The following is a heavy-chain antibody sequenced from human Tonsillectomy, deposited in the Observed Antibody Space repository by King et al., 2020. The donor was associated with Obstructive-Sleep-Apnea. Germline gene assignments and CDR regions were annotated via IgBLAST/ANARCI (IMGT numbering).Heavy chain of an antibody. CDR3: AKDIKGFTEDIGVVIPPDGPMDYYYGINA. V-gene: IGHV3-43*01. CDR1: GFTFDDYT. J-gene: IGHJ6*02. CDR2: ISWDGGRT. D-gene: IGHD2-2*01. Sequence: VQLVESGGVVVQPGGSLRLSCAASGFTFDDYTMHWVRHVAGKGLEWVSLISWDGGRTYYADSVKGRFTISRDNSKNSLYLQMNSLRIEDSALYYCAKDIKGFTEDIGVVIPPDGPMDYYYGINAWGQGTTVIVSS.